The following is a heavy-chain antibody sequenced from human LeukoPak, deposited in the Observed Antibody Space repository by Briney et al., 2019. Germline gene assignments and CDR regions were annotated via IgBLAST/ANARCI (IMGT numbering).Heavy chain of an antibody. J-gene: IGHJ4*02. CDR1: GFTFSIYN. D-gene: IGHD6-13*01. CDR2: ISSSSSYM. CDR3: ARVRNIWSFLDS. V-gene: IGHV3-21*01. Sequence: GGSLRLSCAASGFTFSIYNMNWVRQAPGKGLEGVSSISSSSSYMYYADSMKGRFTISRDNAKNSLYLQMNSLRAEDTAMYYCARVRNIWSFLDSWGQGTLVTVSS.